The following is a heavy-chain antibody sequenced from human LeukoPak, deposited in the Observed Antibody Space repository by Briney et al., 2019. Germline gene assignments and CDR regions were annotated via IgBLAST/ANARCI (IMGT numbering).Heavy chain of an antibody. CDR2: IIPIFGTA. CDR1: GGTFISYA. J-gene: IGHJ4*02. Sequence: SVKVSCKASGGTFISYAISWVRQAPGQGLEWMGRIIPIFGTANYAQKFQGRVTITTDESTSTAYMELSSLRSADTAVYYCASSYAYPTSFDYWGQGTLVTVSS. V-gene: IGHV1-69*05. D-gene: IGHD2-2*01. CDR3: ASSYAYPTSFDY.